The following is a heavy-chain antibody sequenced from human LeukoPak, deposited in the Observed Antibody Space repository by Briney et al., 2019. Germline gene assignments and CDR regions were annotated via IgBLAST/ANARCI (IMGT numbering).Heavy chain of an antibody. Sequence: GGSLRLSCAASGFTFSGSAMHWVRQASGKGLEWVGRIRSKANSYATAYAASVKGRFTISRGDSKNTAYLQMNSLKTEDTAVYYCTTIAAAGTDYWGQGTLVTVSS. CDR1: GFTFSGSA. V-gene: IGHV3-73*01. J-gene: IGHJ4*02. CDR2: IRSKANSYAT. D-gene: IGHD6-13*01. CDR3: TTIAAAGTDY.